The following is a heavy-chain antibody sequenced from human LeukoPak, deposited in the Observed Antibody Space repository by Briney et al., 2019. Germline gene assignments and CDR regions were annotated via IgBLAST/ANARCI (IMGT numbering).Heavy chain of an antibody. Sequence: ASVKVSCKASGYTFTNYAMNWVRQATGQGLEWMGWMNPNSGNTGYAQKFQGRVTITRNTSISTAYMELSSLRSEDTAVYYCAREDYYDSGSNDYWGQGTLVTVSS. V-gene: IGHV1-8*01. CDR3: AREDYYDSGSNDY. J-gene: IGHJ4*02. CDR2: MNPNSGNT. CDR1: GYTFTNYA. D-gene: IGHD3-22*01.